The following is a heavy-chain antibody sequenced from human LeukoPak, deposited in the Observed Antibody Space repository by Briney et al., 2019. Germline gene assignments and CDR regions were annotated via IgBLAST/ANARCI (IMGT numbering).Heavy chain of an antibody. Sequence: XASGFTFSSYAXSWVRQAPGKXXEXVSAISGSGGSTYYADSVKGRFTISRDNSKNTLYLQMNSLRAEDTAVYYCAKIPAIVVVPAAMEFDYWGQGTLVTVSS. CDR3: AKIPAIVVVPAAMEFDY. D-gene: IGHD2-2*01. J-gene: IGHJ4*02. CDR2: ISGSGGST. CDR1: GFTFSSYA. V-gene: IGHV3-23*01.